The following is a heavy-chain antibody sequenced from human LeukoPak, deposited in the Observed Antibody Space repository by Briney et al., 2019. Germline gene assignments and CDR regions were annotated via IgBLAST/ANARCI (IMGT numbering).Heavy chain of an antibody. D-gene: IGHD3-3*01. CDR3: ARVGSEAWSGYYRGSYYYYLDV. J-gene: IGHJ6*03. V-gene: IGHV4-34*01. Sequence: SETLCLTCAAYGWTFSGYDLSWIRQPPGKGLEWIGEINHSGSTNYNPSLKSRVTISVDTSKNQFSLKLSSVTAADTAAYYCARVGSEAWSGYYRGSYYYYLDVWGRATTVTVSS. CDR1: GWTFSGYD. CDR2: INHSGST.